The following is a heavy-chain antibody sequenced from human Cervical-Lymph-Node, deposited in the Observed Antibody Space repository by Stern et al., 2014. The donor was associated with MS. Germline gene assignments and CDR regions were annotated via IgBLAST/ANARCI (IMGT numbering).Heavy chain of an antibody. CDR3: ARWAYSSGWYNWFDP. CDR2: IYYSGST. V-gene: IGHV4-39*01. Sequence: QLQLQESGPGLVKPSETLSLTCTVSGGSISSSSYYWGWIRQPPGKGLALIGSIYYSGSTYYNPSLKSRVTISVDTSKEQFSLKLSSVTAADTAVYYCARWAYSSGWYNWFDPWGQGTLVTVSS. J-gene: IGHJ5*02. D-gene: IGHD3-22*01. CDR1: GGSISSSSYY.